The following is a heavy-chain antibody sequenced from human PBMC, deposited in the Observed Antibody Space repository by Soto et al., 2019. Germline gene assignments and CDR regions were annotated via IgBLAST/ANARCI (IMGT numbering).Heavy chain of an antibody. CDR3: ARLDRYYYYMDV. CDR1: GGSISSYY. J-gene: IGHJ6*03. Sequence: SETLSLTCTVSGGSISSYYWSWIRQPPGKGLEWIGYIYYSGSTNYNPSLKSRVTISVDTSKNQFSLKLSSVTAADTAVYYCARLDRYYYYMDVWGKGTKVTVSS. CDR2: IYYSGST. V-gene: IGHV4-59*08. D-gene: IGHD3-9*01.